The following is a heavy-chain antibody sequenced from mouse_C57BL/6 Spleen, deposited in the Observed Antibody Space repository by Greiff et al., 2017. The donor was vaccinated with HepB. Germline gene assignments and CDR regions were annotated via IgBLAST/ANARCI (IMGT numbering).Heavy chain of an antibody. Sequence: VQLQQSGPELVKPGDSVKISCKASGYSFTGYFMNWVMQSHGKSLEWIGRINPYNGDTFYNQKFKGKATLTVDKSSSTAHMELRSLTSEDSAVYYCARYHYYGSSYDAMDYWGQGTSVTVSS. CDR2: INPYNGDT. J-gene: IGHJ4*01. D-gene: IGHD1-1*01. CDR1: GYSFTGYF. V-gene: IGHV1-20*01. CDR3: ARYHYYGSSYDAMDY.